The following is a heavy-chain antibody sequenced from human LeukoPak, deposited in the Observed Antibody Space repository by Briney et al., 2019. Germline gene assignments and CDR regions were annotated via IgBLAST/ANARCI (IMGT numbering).Heavy chain of an antibody. CDR3: ARSGLGIQLPRY. V-gene: IGHV3-21*01. CDR1: GFTFSSYS. CDR2: ISSSSSYI. D-gene: IGHD5-18*01. J-gene: IGHJ4*02. Sequence: PGGSLRLSCAASGFTFSSYSMNWVRQAPGKGLEWVSSISSSSSYIYYADSVKGRFTISRDNAKNSLYLQMNSLRAEDTAVYYCARSGLGIQLPRYWGQGTLVTVSS.